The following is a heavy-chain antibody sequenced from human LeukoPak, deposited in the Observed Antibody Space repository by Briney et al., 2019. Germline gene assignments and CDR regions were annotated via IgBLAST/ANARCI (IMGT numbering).Heavy chain of an antibody. CDR1: GYNFTSYW. CDR3: ARGLTPIAVAGTALIFDY. J-gene: IGHJ4*02. V-gene: IGHV5-51*01. D-gene: IGHD6-19*01. CDR2: IYPGDSDT. Sequence: GESLKISCQVSGYNFTSYWIGWVRQMPGKGLEWMGIIYPGDSDTRYSPSFQGQVTISADKSISTAYLQWSSLKASDTAMYYCARGLTPIAVAGTALIFDYWGQGALVTVSS.